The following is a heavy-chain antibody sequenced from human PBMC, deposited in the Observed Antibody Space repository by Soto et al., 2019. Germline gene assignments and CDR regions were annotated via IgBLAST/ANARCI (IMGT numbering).Heavy chain of an antibody. CDR1: GGSISRSNW. Sequence: PSETLSLTCAASGGSISRSNWWSWVRQPPGKGLEWIGEIYHSGSTNYNPSLKSRVTISVDKSKNQFSLKLSSVTAADTAVYYCARWIAAAGLYYYYGMDVWGQGTTVTVSS. V-gene: IGHV4-4*02. J-gene: IGHJ6*02. CDR2: IYHSGST. CDR3: ARWIAAAGLYYYYGMDV. D-gene: IGHD6-13*01.